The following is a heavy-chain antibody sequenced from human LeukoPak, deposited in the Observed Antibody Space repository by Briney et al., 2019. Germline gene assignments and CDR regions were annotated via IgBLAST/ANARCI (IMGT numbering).Heavy chain of an antibody. Sequence: GGSLKLSCAASGFTFSGSVMHWVRQASGKGLEWVGLIRSKANSYATVYAASVKGRFTISGDDSKSTAYLQMNSLKTEDTAVFYCSTLVGGTTSGLHYWGQGTLVTVSS. CDR2: IRSKANSYAT. V-gene: IGHV3-73*01. CDR1: GFTFSGSV. D-gene: IGHD1-26*01. CDR3: STLVGGTTSGLHY. J-gene: IGHJ4*02.